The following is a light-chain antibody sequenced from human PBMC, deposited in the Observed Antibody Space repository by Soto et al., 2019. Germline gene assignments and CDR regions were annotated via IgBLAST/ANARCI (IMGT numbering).Light chain of an antibody. CDR3: AAWDDSLYVV. Sequence: QSVLTQPPSASGTPGQRVTISCSGSSSNIGSNTVNWYQQLPGTAPKLLIYSNNQRPSGVPDRFSGSKSGTSASLAISRLQSEDEADYYCAAWDDSLYVVFGGGTQLTVL. CDR2: SNN. J-gene: IGLJ2*01. CDR1: SSNIGSNT. V-gene: IGLV1-44*01.